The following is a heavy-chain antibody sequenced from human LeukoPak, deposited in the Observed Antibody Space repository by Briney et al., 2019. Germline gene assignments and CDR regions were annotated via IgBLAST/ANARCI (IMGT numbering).Heavy chain of an antibody. D-gene: IGHD2-2*01. CDR1: GFTFSNAW. CDR3: TTGVISSSTSYFDY. J-gene: IGHJ4*02. CDR2: IKSKTDGGTA. V-gene: IGHV3-15*01. Sequence: GALRLSCAASGFTFSNAWMSWVRQDPGKGLEWVGRIKSKTDGGTADYAAPVKGRFTIPRDDSKNTLYLQMNSLKTEDTAVYYCTTGVISSSTSYFDYWGQGTLVTVSS.